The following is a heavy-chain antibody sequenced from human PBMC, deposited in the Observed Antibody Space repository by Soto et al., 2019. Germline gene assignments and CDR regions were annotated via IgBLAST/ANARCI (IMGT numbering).Heavy chain of an antibody. CDR2: ISYDGSNI. CDR3: VKDRRTYCMSVIWGSLGEGR. V-gene: IGHV3-30*18. J-gene: IGHJ4*02. CDR1: GFTFSSYG. Sequence: QVQLVESGGGVVQPGRSLRLSCAASGFTFSSYGMHWVRQAPGKGLEWVAFISYDGSNIYYGDSAKGRFTISRENSKNTRYLQMNSLRAEDTAMYNWVKDRRTYCMSVIWGSLGEGRWGQGTLVTGSS. D-gene: IGHD7-27*01.